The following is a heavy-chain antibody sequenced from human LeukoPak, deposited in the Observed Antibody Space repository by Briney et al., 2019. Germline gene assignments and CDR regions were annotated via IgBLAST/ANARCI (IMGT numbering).Heavy chain of an antibody. J-gene: IGHJ6*02. D-gene: IGHD6-6*01. CDR3: ARDLGSSSGYSSSSWYYYYYYGMDV. Sequence: GRSLRLSCAASGFTFSSYAMHWVRQAPGKGLEWVAVISYDGSNKYCADSVKGRFTISRDNSKNTLYLQMNSLRAEDTAVYYCARDLGSSSGYSSSSWYYYYYYGMDVWGQGTTVTVSS. V-gene: IGHV3-30*04. CDR2: ISYDGSNK. CDR1: GFTFSSYA.